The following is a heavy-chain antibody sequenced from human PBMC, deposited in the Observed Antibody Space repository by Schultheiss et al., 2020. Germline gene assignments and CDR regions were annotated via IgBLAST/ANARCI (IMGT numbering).Heavy chain of an antibody. Sequence: SQTLSLTCTVSGGSISSYYWSWIRQPPGKGLEWIGYIYYSGSTNYNPSLKSRVTISVDTSKNQFSLKLSSVTAADTAVYYCARDSHSGYDFRYWGQGTLVTVSS. V-gene: IGHV4-59*01. J-gene: IGHJ4*02. CDR3: ARDSHSGYDFRY. CDR1: GGSISSYY. D-gene: IGHD5-12*01. CDR2: IYYSGST.